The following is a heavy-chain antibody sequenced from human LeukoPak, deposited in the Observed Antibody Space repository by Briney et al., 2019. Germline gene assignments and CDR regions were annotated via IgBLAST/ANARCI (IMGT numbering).Heavy chain of an antibody. D-gene: IGHD3-3*01. J-gene: IGHJ3*02. V-gene: IGHV1-18*01. CDR1: GYTFTNYG. CDR3: ARGRGAPEWDAFDI. Sequence: ASVKVSCKASGYTFTNYGITWVRQAPGQGLEWMGWISAHDGTRNYALKHEDRVTMTTDTSTSTAYMELRGLRSDDTAVYYCARGRGAPEWDAFDIWGQGTMVTVSS. CDR2: ISAHDGTR.